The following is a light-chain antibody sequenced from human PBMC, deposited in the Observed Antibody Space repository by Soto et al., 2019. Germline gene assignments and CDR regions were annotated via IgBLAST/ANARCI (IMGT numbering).Light chain of an antibody. J-gene: IGLJ1*01. CDR1: SSNIGSNY. CDR3: SSYAGSNNFV. CDR2: NSN. Sequence: QSVLTQPPSASGTPGQRVIISCSGSSSNIGSNYVYWYQQLPGTAPKLLIYNSNQRPSGVPDRFSGSRSGTSASLAISGLRSDDESDYYCSSYAGSNNFVFGTGTKLTVL. V-gene: IGLV1-47*02.